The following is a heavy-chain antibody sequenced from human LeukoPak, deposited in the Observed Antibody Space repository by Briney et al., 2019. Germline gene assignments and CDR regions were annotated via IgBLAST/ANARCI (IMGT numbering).Heavy chain of an antibody. D-gene: IGHD6-13*01. CDR1: GFTFSSYA. CDR2: ISGSGGST. Sequence: GGSLRLSCAASGFTFSSYAMSWVRQAPGKGLEWVSAISGSGGSTYYADSVKGRFTISRDNSKNTLYLQMNSPRAEDTAVYYCAKDPAKYSSSWFNYYYYMDVWGKGTTVTVSS. J-gene: IGHJ6*03. CDR3: AKDPAKYSSSWFNYYYYMDV. V-gene: IGHV3-23*01.